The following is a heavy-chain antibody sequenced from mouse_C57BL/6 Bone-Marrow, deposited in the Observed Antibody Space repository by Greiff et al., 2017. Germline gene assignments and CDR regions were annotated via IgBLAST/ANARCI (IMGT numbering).Heavy chain of an antibody. CDR1: GFSLTSYG. V-gene: IGHV2-5*01. Sequence: VQLQESGPGLVQPSQSLSITCTASGFSLTSYGVHWVRQSPGKGLEWLGVIWRDGSTDYNAAFLSRLSITKDNSKSQAFFKMSSLQADDTAIYYCAISAYARKRGFAYWGQGTLVTVSA. D-gene: IGHD3-1*01. J-gene: IGHJ3*01. CDR3: AISAYARKRGFAY. CDR2: IWRDGST.